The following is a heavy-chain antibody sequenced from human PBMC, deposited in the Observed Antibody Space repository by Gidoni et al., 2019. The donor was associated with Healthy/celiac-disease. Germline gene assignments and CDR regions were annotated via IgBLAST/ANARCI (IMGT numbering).Heavy chain of an antibody. D-gene: IGHD3-22*01. CDR2: INTSGGST. CDR1: GYTFTSYY. CDR3: AIGNISGYYTFDY. J-gene: IGHJ4*02. Sequence: QVQLVQSGAEVKKPGASVKVSCKASGYTFTSYYMHWVRQARGQGLEWMGIINTSGGSTRYAKKLQGRVTMNRETSTSTVYMELSSLRSEDTAGYYCAIGNISGYYTFDYWGQGTLVTVSS. V-gene: IGHV1-46*01.